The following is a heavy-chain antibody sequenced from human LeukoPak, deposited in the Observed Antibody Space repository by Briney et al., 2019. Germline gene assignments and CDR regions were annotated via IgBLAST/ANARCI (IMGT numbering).Heavy chain of an antibody. CDR2: ISYDGSNK. CDR3: ARGIYSFDY. D-gene: IGHD2/OR15-2a*01. CDR1: GFTFSSYA. V-gene: IGHV3-30*04. Sequence: PGGSLRLSCVASGFTFSSYAMHWVRQAPGKGLEWVAVISYDGSNKYYADSVKGRFTISRDNSKNTLYLQMNSLRAEDTAVYYCARGIYSFDYWGQGTLVTVSS. J-gene: IGHJ4*02.